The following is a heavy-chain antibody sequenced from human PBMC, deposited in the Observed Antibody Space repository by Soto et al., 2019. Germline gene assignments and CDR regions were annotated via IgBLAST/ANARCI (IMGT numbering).Heavy chain of an antibody. CDR2: ISAYNGNT. J-gene: IGHJ4*02. CDR3: ARDDVFATGVLAFDY. V-gene: IGHV1-18*01. CDR1: GYTFTSYG. Sequence: GASVKVSCKASGYTFTSYGISWVRQAPGQGLEWMGWISAYNGNTNYAQKLQGRVTMTTDTSTSTAYMELRSLRSDVTAVYYCARDDVFATGVLAFDYWGQGTLVTVSS. D-gene: IGHD6-6*01.